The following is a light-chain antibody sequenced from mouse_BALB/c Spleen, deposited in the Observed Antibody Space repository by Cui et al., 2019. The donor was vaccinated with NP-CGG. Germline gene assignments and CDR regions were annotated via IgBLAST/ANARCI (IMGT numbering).Light chain of an antibody. V-gene: IGLV1*01. Sequence: QAVVTQESALTTSPGETVTLTCRSSTGAVTTSNYANWVQEKPDHLFTGLIGGTNNRAPGVPARFSGSLIGDKAALTITGAQTEDEAKYFCALWYSNHWVCGGGTKLTVL. J-gene: IGLJ1*01. CDR1: TGAVTTSNY. CDR3: ALWYSNHWV. CDR2: GTN.